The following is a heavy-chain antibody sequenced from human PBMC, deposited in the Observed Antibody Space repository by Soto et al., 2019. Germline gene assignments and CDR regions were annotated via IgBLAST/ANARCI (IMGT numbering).Heavy chain of an antibody. Sequence: GGSLRLSCAASGFTFSSYWMSWVRQAPGKGLEWVANIKQDGSETYYVDSLKGRFSISRDNAKNSLYLQMNSLRAEDTAVYYCASGRYTSGWYPDYFDYWGQGTPVTVSS. CDR3: ASGRYTSGWYPDYFDY. V-gene: IGHV3-7*03. CDR2: IKQDGSET. J-gene: IGHJ4*02. CDR1: GFTFSSYW. D-gene: IGHD6-19*01.